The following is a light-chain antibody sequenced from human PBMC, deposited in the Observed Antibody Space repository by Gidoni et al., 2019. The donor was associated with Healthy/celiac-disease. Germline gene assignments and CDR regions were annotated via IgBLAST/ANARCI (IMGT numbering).Light chain of an antibody. V-gene: IGKV3-11*01. CDR1: QSVSSY. J-gene: IGKJ2*01. CDR2: NAS. Sequence: EIVFTQSPATLSLSPAERATLSCRASQSVSSYLAWYQQKPEQAPRLLIYNASNRATGIPARFSGSGSGTDFTLTISRLEPEDFAVYYCQQRSNWPYTFGQGTKLEIK. CDR3: QQRSNWPYT.